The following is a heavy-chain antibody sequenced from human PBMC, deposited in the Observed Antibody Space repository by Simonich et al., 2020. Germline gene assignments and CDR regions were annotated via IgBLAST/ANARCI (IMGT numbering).Heavy chain of an antibody. J-gene: IGHJ4*02. CDR1: GFTFSSYW. Sequence: EVQLVESGGGLVQPGGSLRLSCAAFGFTFSSYWMHWVLQAPGKGLVWVSSIHSDGSSTSYADYVKGRFTISRDNAKNTLYLQMNSLRAEDTAVYYCARNRLDYWGQGTLVTVSS. CDR2: IHSDGSST. CDR3: ARNRLDY. V-gene: IGHV3-74*01.